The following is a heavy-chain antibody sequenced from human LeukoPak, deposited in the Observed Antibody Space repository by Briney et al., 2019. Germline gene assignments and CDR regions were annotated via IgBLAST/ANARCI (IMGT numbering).Heavy chain of an antibody. D-gene: IGHD2-2*01. J-gene: IGHJ5*02. CDR1: GYSFTTYW. Sequence: GESLKISCRGSGYSFTTYWIGWVRQMPGKGLEWMGIISPGDSDTTYSPSSQGQVSISVDKSINTAYLQWSSLKASDTAIYYCARVVPSARTFDPWGQGTLVTVSS. CDR3: ARVVPSARTFDP. CDR2: ISPGDSDT. V-gene: IGHV5-51*01.